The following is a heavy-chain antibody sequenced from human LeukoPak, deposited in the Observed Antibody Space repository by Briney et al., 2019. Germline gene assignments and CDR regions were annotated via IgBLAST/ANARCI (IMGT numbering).Heavy chain of an antibody. D-gene: IGHD3-22*01. CDR3: ARGRHAITMIVVVMTSVSYYLDV. CDR2: INHSGST. J-gene: IGHJ6*03. V-gene: IGHV4-34*01. CDR1: GGSFSGYY. Sequence: SETLSLTCAVYGGSFSGYYWSWIRQPPGKGLEWIGEINHSGSTNYNPALQSRVTISVDTSKNQFSLNLSAVNSADSAVYYCARGRHAITMIVVVMTSVSYYLDVWGKGTMVTVS.